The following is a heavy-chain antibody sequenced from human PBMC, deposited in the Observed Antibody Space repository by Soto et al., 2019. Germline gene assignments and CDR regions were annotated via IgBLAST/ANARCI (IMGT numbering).Heavy chain of an antibody. CDR2: INPNSGGT. V-gene: IGHV1-2*04. J-gene: IGHJ6*03. CDR1: GYTFTGYY. Sequence: ASVKVSCKASGYTFTGYYMHWVRQAPGQGLEWMGWINPNSGGTNYAQKFQGWVTMTRDTSISTAYMELSRLRSDDTAVYNCARGDDFWSGVGYMDVWGKGTTVTVSS. CDR3: ARGDDFWSGVGYMDV. D-gene: IGHD3-3*01.